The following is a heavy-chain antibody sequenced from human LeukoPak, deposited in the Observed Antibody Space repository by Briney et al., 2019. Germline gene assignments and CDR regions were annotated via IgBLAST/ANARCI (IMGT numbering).Heavy chain of an antibody. CDR3: ARARNYYYGSGNFDY. CDR2: IYHSGST. D-gene: IGHD3-10*01. V-gene: IGHV4-30-2*01. J-gene: IGHJ4*02. Sequence: SETLSLTCAVSGGSISSGGYSWSWMRQPPGKGREWIGYIYHSGSTYYNPSLKSRVTISVDRSKNQFSLKLSSVTAADTAVYYCARARNYYYGSGNFDYWGQGTLVTVSS. CDR1: GGSISSGGYS.